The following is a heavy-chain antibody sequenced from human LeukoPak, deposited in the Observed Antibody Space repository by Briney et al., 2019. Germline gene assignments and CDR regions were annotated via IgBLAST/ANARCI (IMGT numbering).Heavy chain of an antibody. V-gene: IGHV4-34*01. J-gene: IGHJ4*02. CDR3: ARSGTLDY. CDR1: GGSFSGYY. CDR2: INHSGST. D-gene: IGHD1-14*01. Sequence: SETLSLTCAVYGGSFSGYYWSWIRQPPGKGLEWIGEINHSGSTNYNPSLKSRVTISVDTFKNQFSLKLSSVTAADTAVYYCARSGTLDYWGQGTLVTVSS.